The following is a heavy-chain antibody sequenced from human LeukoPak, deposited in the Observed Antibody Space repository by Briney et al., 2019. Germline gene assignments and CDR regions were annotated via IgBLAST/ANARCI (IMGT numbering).Heavy chain of an antibody. J-gene: IGHJ4*02. CDR1: GGTFSSYA. D-gene: IGHD1/OR15-1a*01. CDR2: IIPIFGTA. Sequence: GSSVKVSCKASGGTFSSYAISWVRQAPGQGLEWMGGIIPIFGTANYAQKFQGRVTITADESTSTAYMELSSLRSEDTAVYYCASYNWNSFYSDYWGQGTLVTVSS. V-gene: IGHV1-69*01. CDR3: ASYNWNSFYSDY.